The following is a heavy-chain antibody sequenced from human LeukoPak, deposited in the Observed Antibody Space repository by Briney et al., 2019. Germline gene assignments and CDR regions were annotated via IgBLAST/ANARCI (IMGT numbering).Heavy chain of an antibody. CDR2: INPNSGGT. CDR3: ARQSSSWYGSFFDY. V-gene: IGHV1-2*06. D-gene: IGHD6-13*01. Sequence: ASVKVSCKASGYTFTSYAMHWVRQAPGQGLEWMGRINPNSGGTNYAQKFQGRVTMTRDTSISTAYMELSRLRSDDTAVYYCARQSSSWYGSFFDYWGQGTLVTVSS. J-gene: IGHJ4*02. CDR1: GYTFTSYA.